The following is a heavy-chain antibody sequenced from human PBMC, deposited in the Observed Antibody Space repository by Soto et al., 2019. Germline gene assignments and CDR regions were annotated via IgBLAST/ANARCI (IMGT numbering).Heavy chain of an antibody. J-gene: IGHJ5*02. V-gene: IGHV1-3*01. D-gene: IGHD3-10*01. CDR3: TRGLLWFGEFLFDP. Sequence: QVQLVQSGAEVKKPGASVRVSCKTSGYTFTNYALHWVRQAPGQRLEWMGWINADNGYAKFSQKFQGRVSITRDTSASTAYMEMSSLRSDDTAVYYCTRGLLWFGEFLFDPWGQGTLVTVSS. CDR2: INADNGYA. CDR1: GYTFTNYA.